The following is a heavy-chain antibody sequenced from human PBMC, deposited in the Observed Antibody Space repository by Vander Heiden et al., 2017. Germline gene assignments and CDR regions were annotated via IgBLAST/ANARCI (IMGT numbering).Heavy chain of an antibody. J-gene: IGHJ4*02. Sequence: EVQLLESGGGLEQPGGSVRLSCVAPGFIFSSSAMTWVRQAPGKGWEWVSAISGASDNTYFADSVQGRFTISRDNSRNTLYLQMHSLRAEDTAVYYCARVRGSYYFDYWGQGTLVTVSS. CDR3: ARVRGSYYFDY. V-gene: IGHV3-23*01. CDR1: GFIFSSSA. CDR2: ISGASDNT. D-gene: IGHD3-10*01.